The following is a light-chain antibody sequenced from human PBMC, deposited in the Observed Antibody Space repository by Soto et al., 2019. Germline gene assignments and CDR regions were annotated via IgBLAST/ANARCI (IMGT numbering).Light chain of an antibody. CDR2: EAS. V-gene: IGLV2-14*01. J-gene: IGLJ1*01. CDR3: TSYTSNTTLV. Sequence: QSVLTQPASVSGSPGQSITISCTGTSSDVGGYNYVSWYQQYPGKAPKLMIYEASNRPSWVSDRFSGSQSGNTASLTISGLQAEDEADYYCTSYTSNTTLVFGTGTKLTVL. CDR1: SSDVGGYNY.